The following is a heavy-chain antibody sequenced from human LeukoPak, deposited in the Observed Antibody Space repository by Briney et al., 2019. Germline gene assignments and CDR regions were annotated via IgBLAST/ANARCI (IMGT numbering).Heavy chain of an antibody. D-gene: IGHD1-26*01. J-gene: IGHJ4*02. CDR3: AILRAYRVGAFFDY. V-gene: IGHV1-2*02. Sequence: ASVKASCKASGYTFTGYYMHWVRQAPGQGLEWMGWINPNSGGTNYAQKFQGRVTMTRDTSISTAYMELSRLRSDDTAVYYCAILRAYRVGAFFDYWGQGTLVTVSS. CDR1: GYTFTGYY. CDR2: INPNSGGT.